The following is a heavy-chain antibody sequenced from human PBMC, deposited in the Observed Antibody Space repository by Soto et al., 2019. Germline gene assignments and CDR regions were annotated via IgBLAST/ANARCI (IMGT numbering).Heavy chain of an antibody. J-gene: IGHJ1*01. Sequence: EVRLLESGGGSVQPGGSLRLSCAASGFTFSSYAMSWVRQAPGKGLEWVSGISGTTGITHYADSVKGRFTISRDNSKNTLWLQLNSLRAEDTAVYYCAKDHDDYVEYFQHWGQGTLVTVSS. CDR3: AKDHDDYVEYFQH. CDR2: ISGTTGIT. CDR1: GFTFSSYA. D-gene: IGHD3-10*02. V-gene: IGHV3-23*01.